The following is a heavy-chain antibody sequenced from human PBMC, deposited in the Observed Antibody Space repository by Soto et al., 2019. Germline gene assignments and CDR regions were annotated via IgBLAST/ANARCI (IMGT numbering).Heavy chain of an antibody. J-gene: IGHJ4*02. V-gene: IGHV4-34*01. CDR1: GGSFSGYY. CDR2: INHSGST. D-gene: IGHD3-22*01. Sequence: SETLSLTCAVYGGSFSGYYWSWIRQPPGKGLEWIGEINHSGSTNYNPSLKSRVTISVDTSKNQFSLKLSSVTAADTAVYYCARSVIVVPYYFDYWGQGTLVTVSS. CDR3: ARSVIVVPYYFDY.